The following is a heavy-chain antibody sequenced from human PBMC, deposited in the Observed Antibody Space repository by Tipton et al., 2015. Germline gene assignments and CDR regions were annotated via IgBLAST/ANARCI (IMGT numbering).Heavy chain of an antibody. CDR2: ISSRTSYI. D-gene: IGHD2/OR15-2a*01. CDR1: GFTFSSYS. J-gene: IGHJ4*02. V-gene: IGHV3-21*05. Sequence: SLRLSCAASGFTFSSYSMNWVRQAPGKGLEWVSYISSRTSYIYYADSVKGRFTISRDNSKNTLYLQINSLRAEDTAVYYCAKGGLGILGLDQWGQGTLVTVSS. CDR3: AKGGLGILGLDQ.